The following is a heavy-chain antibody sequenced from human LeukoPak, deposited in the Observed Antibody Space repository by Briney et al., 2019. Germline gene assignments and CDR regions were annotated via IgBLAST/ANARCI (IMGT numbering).Heavy chain of an antibody. CDR1: GFTFSSYA. Sequence: GGSLRLSCAASGFTFSSYAMHWVRQAPGKGLEWVAVISYDGSNKYYADSVKGRFTISRDNSKNTLYLQMNSLRAEDTAVYYCARDSSSWGSGFDYWGQETLVTVSS. CDR2: ISYDGSNK. J-gene: IGHJ4*02. D-gene: IGHD6-13*01. CDR3: ARDSSSWGSGFDY. V-gene: IGHV3-30*04.